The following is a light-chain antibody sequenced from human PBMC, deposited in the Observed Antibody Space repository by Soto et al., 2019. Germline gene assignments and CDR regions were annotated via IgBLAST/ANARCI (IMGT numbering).Light chain of an antibody. CDR1: QSVSVN. CDR3: QQYNNLPRFT. J-gene: IGKJ3*01. CDR2: GAF. V-gene: IGKV3-15*01. Sequence: EIVMTQSPDSLSVSPGERATLSCRASQSVSVNLAWFQQKPGQPPRLLIYGAFNKATGVPARFSGSGSGTEFTLTISILQSQDFAIYYCQQYNNLPRFTFGPGTKVDIK.